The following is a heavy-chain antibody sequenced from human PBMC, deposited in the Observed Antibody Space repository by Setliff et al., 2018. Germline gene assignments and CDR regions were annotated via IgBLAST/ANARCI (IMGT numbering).Heavy chain of an antibody. D-gene: IGHD3-10*01. J-gene: IGHJ5*02. Sequence: ASVKVSCKASGYTFTGYYMHWVRQAPGQGLEWMGWINPNSGGTNYAQKFQGWVTMTRDTSISTAYMELSSLRSEDTAVYFCAGVLRDYYGSGSYYNWFDPWGQGTLVTVSS. CDR3: AGVLRDYYGSGSYYNWFDP. CDR2: INPNSGGT. V-gene: IGHV1-2*04. CDR1: GYTFTGYY.